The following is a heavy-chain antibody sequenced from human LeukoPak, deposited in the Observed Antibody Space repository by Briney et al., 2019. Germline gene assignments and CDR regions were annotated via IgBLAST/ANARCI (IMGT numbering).Heavy chain of an antibody. J-gene: IGHJ4*02. CDR1: GFTFSIYW. Sequence: PGGSLRLSCAASGFTFSIYWMNWVRQVPGKGLVWVSRINSDGSDIKYADSVKGRFTISRDNAKNTLYLQLNSLRAEDTAVYYCARDLGYPSSGWYRPNYFDYWGQGTLVTVSS. CDR2: INSDGSDI. CDR3: ARDLGYPSSGWYRPNYFDY. D-gene: IGHD6-19*01. V-gene: IGHV3-74*03.